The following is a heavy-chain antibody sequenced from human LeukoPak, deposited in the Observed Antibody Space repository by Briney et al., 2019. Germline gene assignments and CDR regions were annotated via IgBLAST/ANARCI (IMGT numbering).Heavy chain of an antibody. CDR1: GFTFSDYY. V-gene: IGHV3-11*01. CDR3: ARDNVAQADAFDI. Sequence: PGGSLRLSCAASGFTFSDYYMSWIRQAPGKGLEWVSYISSSGSTIYYADSVKGRFTISRDNAKNSLYLQMNSLRAADTAVYYCARDNVAQADAFDIRGQGTMVTVSS. J-gene: IGHJ3*02. D-gene: IGHD5-12*01. CDR2: ISSSGSTI.